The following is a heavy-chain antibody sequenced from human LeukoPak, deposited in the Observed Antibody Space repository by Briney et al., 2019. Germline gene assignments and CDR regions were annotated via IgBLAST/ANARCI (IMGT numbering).Heavy chain of an antibody. CDR1: GGSISSSSYY. J-gene: IGHJ4*02. CDR2: IYYSGST. CDR3: VLERSFTLDC. D-gene: IGHD3-3*01. V-gene: IGHV4-39*01. Sequence: SETLSLTCTVSGGSISSSSYYWGWIRQPPGKGLEWIGSIYYSGSTYYNPFLNSRVTISVNTYKKQSSQKLSSVTAADTAVYYCVLERSFTLDCWGQGSLVTVSS.